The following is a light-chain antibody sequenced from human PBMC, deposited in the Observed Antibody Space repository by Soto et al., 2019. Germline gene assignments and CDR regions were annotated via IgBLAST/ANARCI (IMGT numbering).Light chain of an antibody. CDR3: QQYSKWPLT. J-gene: IGKJ4*01. V-gene: IGKV3-15*01. CDR2: GAS. Sequence: EIVMTQSPATLSVSPGERATLSCRASQSVSSDLAWYQQRPGQAPRLLIDGASTRATGIPARFSGSGSGTEFTLTISSLQSEDFAVYYCQQYSKWPLTFGGGTKVEIK. CDR1: QSVSSD.